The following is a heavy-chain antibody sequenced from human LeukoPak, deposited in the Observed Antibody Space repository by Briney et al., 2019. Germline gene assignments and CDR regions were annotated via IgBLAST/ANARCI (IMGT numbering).Heavy chain of an antibody. J-gene: IGHJ3*02. CDR1: GYTLTELS. Sequence: GASVKVSCKVSGYTLTELSMHWVRQAPGKGFEWMGGFDPEDGETIYAQKFQGRVTMTEDTSTDTAYMELSSLRSEDTAVYYCATHLWFGDAFDIWGQGTMVTVSS. V-gene: IGHV1-24*01. CDR3: ATHLWFGDAFDI. D-gene: IGHD3-10*01. CDR2: FDPEDGET.